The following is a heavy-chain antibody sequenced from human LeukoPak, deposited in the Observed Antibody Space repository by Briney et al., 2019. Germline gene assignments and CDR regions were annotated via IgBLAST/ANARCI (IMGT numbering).Heavy chain of an antibody. CDR2: IIPIFGTA. J-gene: IGHJ6*03. V-gene: IGHV1-69*01. D-gene: IGHD3-10*01. CDR1: GGTFSSYA. Sequence: SVKVSCKASGGTFSSYAISWVRQAPGQGLEWMGGIIPIFGTANYAQKFQGRVTITADESTSTAYMELSSLRSEDTAVYYCARGTMVRGVKGYYYYMDVWGKGTTVTVSS. CDR3: ARGTMVRGVKGYYYYMDV.